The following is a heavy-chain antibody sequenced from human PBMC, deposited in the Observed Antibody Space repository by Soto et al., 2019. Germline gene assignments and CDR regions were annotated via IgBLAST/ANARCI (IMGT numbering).Heavy chain of an antibody. CDR3: ARDQVAAAGPYYYYGMDV. D-gene: IGHD6-13*01. Sequence: PSETLSLTCAVYGESFSGYQWTWIRQPPGKGLEWSGEINHSGRSSYNPSLESRVTISIDTSKDQFSLKLTSVTAEDTAVYYCARDQVAAAGPYYYYGMDVWGQGTTVSVSS. CDR2: INHSGRS. J-gene: IGHJ6*02. CDR1: GESFSGYQ. V-gene: IGHV4-34*01.